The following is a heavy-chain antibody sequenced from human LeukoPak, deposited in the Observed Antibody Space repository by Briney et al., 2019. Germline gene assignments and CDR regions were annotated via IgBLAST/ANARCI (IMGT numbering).Heavy chain of an antibody. CDR2: IYHSGST. CDR3: ARVTLSHIVVVTAIPALFDY. D-gene: IGHD2-21*02. V-gene: IGHV4-38-2*02. Sequence: PSETLSLTCTVSGYSISSGYYWGWIRQPPGKGLEWIGSIYHSGSTYYNPSLKSRVTISVDTSKNQFSLKLSSVTAADTAVYYCARVTLSHIVVVTAIPALFDYWGQGTLVTVSS. CDR1: GYSISSGYY. J-gene: IGHJ4*02.